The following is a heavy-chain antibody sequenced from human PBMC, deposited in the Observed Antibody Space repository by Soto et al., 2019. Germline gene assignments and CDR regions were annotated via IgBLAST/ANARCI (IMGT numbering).Heavy chain of an antibody. CDR2: IIPIFGTA. V-gene: IGHV1-69*13. D-gene: IGHD2-15*01. CDR1: GGTFSSYA. Sequence: SVKVSCKASGGTFSSYAISWVRQAPGQGLEWMGGIIPIFGTANYAQKFQGRVTITADESTSTAYMELSSLRSEDTAVYYCASGLYCSGGSCYSGRNYHYYYGMDVWGQGTTVSGAS. CDR3: ASGLYCSGGSCYSGRNYHYYYGMDV. J-gene: IGHJ6*02.